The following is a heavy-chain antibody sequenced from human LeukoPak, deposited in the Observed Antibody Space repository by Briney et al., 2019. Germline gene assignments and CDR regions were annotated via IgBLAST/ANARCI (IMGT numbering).Heavy chain of an antibody. CDR1: GGSMSSYY. CDR3: ARGSSWSDY. V-gene: IGHV4-59*01. CDR2: IYYSGST. D-gene: IGHD6-13*01. J-gene: IGHJ4*02. Sequence: SETLSLTCTVSGGSMSSYYWSWIRQPPGKGLEWIGYIYYSGSTNYNPSLKSRVTISVDTSKNQFSLRLSSVTAADTAVYYCARGSSWSDYWGQGTLVTVSS.